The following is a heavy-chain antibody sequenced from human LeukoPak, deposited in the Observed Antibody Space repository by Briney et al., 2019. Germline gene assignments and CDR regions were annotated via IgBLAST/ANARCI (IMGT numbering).Heavy chain of an antibody. V-gene: IGHV3-30*18. Sequence: PGGSLRLSCAASGFTFSSYGMHWVRQAPGKGLEWVAVISYDGSNKYYADSVKGRFTISRDNSKNTLYLQMNSLRAEDTAVYYCAKRKGSGSFPDYWGREPWSPSPQ. CDR2: ISYDGSNK. CDR3: AKRKGSGSFPDY. D-gene: IGHD3-10*01. CDR1: GFTFSSYG. J-gene: IGHJ4*02.